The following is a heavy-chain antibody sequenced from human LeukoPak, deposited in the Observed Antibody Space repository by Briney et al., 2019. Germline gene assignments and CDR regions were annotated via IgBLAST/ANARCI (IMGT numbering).Heavy chain of an antibody. CDR1: GFTFSSYG. Sequence: GGSLRLSCAASGFTFSSYGMHWVRQAPGKGLEWVAFIRYDGSNKYYADSVKGRFTISGDNSKNTLYLQMNSLRAEDTAVYYCARSLACGDCYHTPDFWGQGTLITVSS. CDR2: IRYDGSNK. J-gene: IGHJ4*02. CDR3: ARSLACGDCYHTPDF. D-gene: IGHD2-21*02. V-gene: IGHV3-30*02.